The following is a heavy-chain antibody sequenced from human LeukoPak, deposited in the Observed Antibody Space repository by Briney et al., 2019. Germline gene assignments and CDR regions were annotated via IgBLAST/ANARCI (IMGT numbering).Heavy chain of an antibody. CDR2: SSSYVATT. Sequence: GGSLRLSCAASGFIVSNYEMNWVRQAPGKGLEWISYSSSYVATTYYADSVKGRFTISRDNAKPSLYLQMNSLTAEDTAVYYCARRATTERGHSYGLDYWGQGTLVTVSS. D-gene: IGHD5-18*01. V-gene: IGHV3-48*03. J-gene: IGHJ4*02. CDR1: GFIVSNYE. CDR3: ARRATTERGHSYGLDY.